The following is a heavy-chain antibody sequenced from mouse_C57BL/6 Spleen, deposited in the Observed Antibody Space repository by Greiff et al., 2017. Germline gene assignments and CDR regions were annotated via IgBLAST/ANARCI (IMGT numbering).Heavy chain of an antibody. CDR1: GYTFTSYW. D-gene: IGHD1-1*01. J-gene: IGHJ4*01. CDR3: AITTVVGYAMDY. Sequence: QVQLKQPGAELVKPGASVKLSCKASGYTFTSYWMHWVKQRPGQGLEWIGMIHPNSGSTNYNEKFQSKATLTVDKSSSTAYMQHSSLTSEDSAVYYCAITTVVGYAMDYWGQGTSVTVSS. CDR2: IHPNSGST. V-gene: IGHV1-64*01.